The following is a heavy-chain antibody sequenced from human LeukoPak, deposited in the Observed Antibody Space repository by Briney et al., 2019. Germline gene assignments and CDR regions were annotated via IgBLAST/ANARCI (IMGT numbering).Heavy chain of an antibody. Sequence: GASVKVSCKASGYTFTGYYMHWVRQAPGQGLEWMGGINPNNGGTNFAQKFQGRVTMTSDTSISTAYMELSRLGSDDTAVYYCATVRMGATPFDYWGQGTLVTVSS. J-gene: IGHJ4*02. CDR3: ATVRMGATPFDY. CDR1: GYTFTGYY. CDR2: INPNNGGT. V-gene: IGHV1-2*02. D-gene: IGHD1-26*01.